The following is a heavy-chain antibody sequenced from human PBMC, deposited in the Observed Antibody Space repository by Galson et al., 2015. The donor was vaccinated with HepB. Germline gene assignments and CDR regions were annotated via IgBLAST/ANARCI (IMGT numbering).Heavy chain of an antibody. D-gene: IGHD5-18*01. CDR2: INSDGSST. CDR3: ARAGYNYGFDY. CDR1: GFILSNHL. J-gene: IGHJ4*02. Sequence: SLRLSCAASGFILSNHLMHWVRQVAGKGLVWVSRINSDGSSTSYADSVKGRFTISRDSAKNTLYLQMNSLRAEDTAVYYCARAGYNYGFDYWGQGTLVTVSS. V-gene: IGHV3-74*01.